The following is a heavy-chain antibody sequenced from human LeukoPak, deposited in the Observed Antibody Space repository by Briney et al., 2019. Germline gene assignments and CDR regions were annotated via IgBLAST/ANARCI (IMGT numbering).Heavy chain of an antibody. J-gene: IGHJ5*01. CDR3: ARGGTQGWLFYDS. D-gene: IGHD3-22*01. Sequence: GGSLRLSCVASGXIVSRHYMSWVRQAPGKGLEWVSVIYADGTTYYADSMAGRFTFSRDNSKNTLYLQMDSLRTEDTAVYYCARGGTQGWLFYDSWGQGTLVTVSS. CDR2: IYADGTT. V-gene: IGHV3-53*01. CDR1: GXIVSRHY.